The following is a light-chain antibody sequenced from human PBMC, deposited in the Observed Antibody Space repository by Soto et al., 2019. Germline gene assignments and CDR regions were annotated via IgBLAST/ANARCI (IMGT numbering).Light chain of an antibody. CDR1: SSDVGGYNY. Sequence: QSVLTQPASVSGSPGQSITISCTGTSSDVGGYNYVSWYQHHPGKAPKLMIYEVSNRPSGVSHRFSGSRSGNTASLTISGLQAEDEADYYCSSYTSSPPYVFGTGTKLTVL. CDR2: EVS. J-gene: IGLJ1*01. V-gene: IGLV2-14*01. CDR3: SSYTSSPPYV.